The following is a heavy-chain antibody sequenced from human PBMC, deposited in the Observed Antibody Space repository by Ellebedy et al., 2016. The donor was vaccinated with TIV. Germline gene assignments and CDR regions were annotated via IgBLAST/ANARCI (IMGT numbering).Heavy chain of an antibody. CDR1: GFTFDDYT. CDR2: ISWDGGST. D-gene: IGHD2-21*02. J-gene: IGHJ4*02. CDR3: ARDVWVVTAIASTKTHYFDY. V-gene: IGHV3-43*01. Sequence: GGSLRLXXAASGFTFDDYTMHWVRQAPGKVLEWVSLISWDGGSTYYADSVKGRFTISRDNSKNTLYLQMNSLRAEDTAVYYCARDVWVVTAIASTKTHYFDYWGQGTLVTVSS.